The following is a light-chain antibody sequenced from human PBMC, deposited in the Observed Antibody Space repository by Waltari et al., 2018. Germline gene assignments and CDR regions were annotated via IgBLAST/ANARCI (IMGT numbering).Light chain of an antibody. J-gene: IGKJ4*01. CDR2: AAS. CDR1: HGISNY. Sequence: DIQMTQSPSSVSASVGDRVTITCRASHGISNYLAWYQRKPGKAPKLLIYAASSLLSGVPSRFSGSGSGTDFTLTINSLQPEDSATYYCQQGNSFPLTFGGGTKVQIK. CDR3: QQGNSFPLT. V-gene: IGKV1-12*01.